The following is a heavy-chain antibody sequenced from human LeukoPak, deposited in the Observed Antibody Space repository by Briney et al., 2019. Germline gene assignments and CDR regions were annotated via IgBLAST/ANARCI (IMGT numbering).Heavy chain of an antibody. CDR3: ASTPRFGEFGDY. CDR2: IILIFGTA. CDR1: GGTFSSYA. D-gene: IGHD3-10*01. Sequence: VASVKVSCKASGGTFSSYAISWVRQAPGQGLEWMGGIILIFGTANYAQKFQGRVTITADKSTSTAYMELSSLRSEDTAVYYCASTPRFGEFGDYWGQGTLVTVSS. V-gene: IGHV1-69*06. J-gene: IGHJ4*02.